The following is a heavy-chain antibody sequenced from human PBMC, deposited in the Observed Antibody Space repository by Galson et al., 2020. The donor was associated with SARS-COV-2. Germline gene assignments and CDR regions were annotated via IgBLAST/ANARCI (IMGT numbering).Heavy chain of an antibody. CDR2: INGRGDNT. V-gene: IGHV3-23*01. D-gene: IGHD3-22*01. CDR1: GFIFNDYA. J-gene: IGHJ4*02. Sequence: GGSLRLSCDVFGFIFNDYAMSWVRQAPGKGLEWVATINGRGDNTLYADFVKGRFTISRDNSKSTLFLEVNNLRGEDTAVYYCAKHHFYDTSGFIDSWGQGTLVSVS. CDR3: AKHHFYDTSGFIDS.